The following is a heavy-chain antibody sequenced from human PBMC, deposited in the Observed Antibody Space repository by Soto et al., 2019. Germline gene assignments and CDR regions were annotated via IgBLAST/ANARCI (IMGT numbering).Heavy chain of an antibody. J-gene: IGHJ1*01. CDR1: GGSVSSGSYY. Sequence: QVQLQESGPGLVKPSETLSLTCTVSGGSVSSGSYYWSWIRQPPGKGLEWIGYIYHSGSANFNPPLKSRVTISVDTSKNQFSLKLRSVTAADTAVYYCARGGYYEYFQPWGQGTLVTVSS. V-gene: IGHV4-61*01. CDR3: ARGGYYEYFQP. CDR2: IYHSGSA. D-gene: IGHD5-18*01.